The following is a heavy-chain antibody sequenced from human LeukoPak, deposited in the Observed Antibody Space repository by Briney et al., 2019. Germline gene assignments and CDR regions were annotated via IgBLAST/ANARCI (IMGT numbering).Heavy chain of an antibody. CDR2: IYYSGST. D-gene: IGHD5-18*01. J-gene: IGHJ4*02. Sequence: PSQTLSLTCTVSGGSISSGDYYWSWIRQPPGKGLEWIGYIYYSGSTYYNPSLKSRVTISVDTSKNQFSLKLSSVTAADTAVYYCAREVQLWSTYFDYWGQGTLVTVSS. CDR1: GGSISSGDYY. V-gene: IGHV4-30-4*08. CDR3: AREVQLWSTYFDY.